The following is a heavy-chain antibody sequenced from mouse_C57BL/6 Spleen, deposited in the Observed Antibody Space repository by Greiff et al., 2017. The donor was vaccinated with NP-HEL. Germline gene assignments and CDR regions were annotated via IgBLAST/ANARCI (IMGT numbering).Heavy chain of an antibody. CDR1: GFTFSDYG. J-gene: IGHJ3*01. CDR2: ISSGSSTI. Sequence: EVKLVESGGGLVKPGGSLKLSCAASGFTFSDYGMHWVRQAPEKGLEWVAYISSGSSTIYYADTVKGRFTISRDKAKNTLFLQMTSLRSEDTAMYYCARDYGSSLFAYWGQGTLVTVSA. V-gene: IGHV5-17*01. CDR3: ARDYGSSLFAY. D-gene: IGHD1-1*01.